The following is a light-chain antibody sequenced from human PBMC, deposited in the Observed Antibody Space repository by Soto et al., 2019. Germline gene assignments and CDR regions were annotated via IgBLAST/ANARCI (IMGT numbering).Light chain of an antibody. V-gene: IGLV1-44*01. CDR1: SSNIGGNT. Sequence: QSALTQPPSASGTPGQRVTISCSGSSSNIGGNTVNWYQQLPGTAPRVLIYSNNQRPSGVPDRFSGSKSGTSASLAISGLQSEDEADYYCAAWDDSLNAVVFGGGTQLTVL. CDR3: AAWDDSLNAVV. CDR2: SNN. J-gene: IGLJ2*01.